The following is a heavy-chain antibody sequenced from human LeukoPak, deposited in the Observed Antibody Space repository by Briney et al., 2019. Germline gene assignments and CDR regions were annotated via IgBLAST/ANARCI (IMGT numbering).Heavy chain of an antibody. D-gene: IGHD3-10*01. CDR3: ARGPPNYYGSGGYSGYYYYYYMDV. CDR2: IYYSGST. V-gene: IGHV4-59*01. Sequence: SETLSLTCTVSGGSISSYYWSWLRQPPGKGLEWIGYIYYSGSTNYNPSLKSRVTISVDTSKNQFSLKLSSVTAADTAVYYCARGPPNYYGSGGYSGYYYYYYMDVWGNGTTVTVSS. J-gene: IGHJ6*03. CDR1: GGSISSYY.